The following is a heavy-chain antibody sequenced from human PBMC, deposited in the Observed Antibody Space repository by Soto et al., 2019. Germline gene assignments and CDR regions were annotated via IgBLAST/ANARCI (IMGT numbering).Heavy chain of an antibody. CDR3: AKVACSSTSCFYYYGMDV. CDR2: IWYDGSNK. CDR1: GFTFSSYG. Sequence: PGGSLRLSCAASGFTFSSYGMHWVRQAPGKGLEWVAVIWYDGSNKYYADSVKGRFTISRDNSKNTLYLQMNSLRAEDTAVYYCAKVACSSTSCFYYYGMDVWGQGTTVTVSS. V-gene: IGHV3-33*06. D-gene: IGHD2-2*01. J-gene: IGHJ6*02.